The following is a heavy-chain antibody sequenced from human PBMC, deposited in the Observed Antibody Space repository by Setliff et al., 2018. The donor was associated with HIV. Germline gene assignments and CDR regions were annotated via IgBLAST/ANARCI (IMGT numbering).Heavy chain of an antibody. CDR3: ARERNYGVNRPFDY. CDR1: GYTFTSYY. CDR2: INPSGGST. D-gene: IGHD4-17*01. J-gene: IGHJ4*02. Sequence: SVKVSCKASGYTFTSYYLHWVRQAPGQGLEWMGLINPSGGSTTYAQKFLGRVTLTRDTSTSTVYMELSSLRSEDTAVYYCARERNYGVNRPFDYWGQGTLVTVSS. V-gene: IGHV1-46*01.